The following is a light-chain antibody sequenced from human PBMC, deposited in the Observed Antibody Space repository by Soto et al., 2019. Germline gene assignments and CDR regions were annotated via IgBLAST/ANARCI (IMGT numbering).Light chain of an antibody. Sequence: MVMTQSPATLSVSPGERATLSCRASQSVSRNLAWYQHKPGQAPRLLIYGASTRATGIPARFSGSGSGTDFTLTISSLEPEDFAVYYCQQRSNWPPITFGQGTRLEIK. CDR1: QSVSRN. J-gene: IGKJ5*01. V-gene: IGKV3-11*01. CDR3: QQRSNWPPIT. CDR2: GAS.